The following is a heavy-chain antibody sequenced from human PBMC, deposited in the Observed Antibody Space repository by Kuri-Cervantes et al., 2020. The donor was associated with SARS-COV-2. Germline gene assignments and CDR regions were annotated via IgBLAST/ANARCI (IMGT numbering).Heavy chain of an antibody. D-gene: IGHD4-17*01. CDR1: GGSISSSSCY. CDR2: IYYSGST. Sequence: GSLRLSCTVSGGSISSSSCYWGWIRQPPGKGLEWIGSIYYSGSTYYNPSLKSRVTISVDTSKNQFSLKLSSVTAADTAVYYCARPYGDDLNWYFDLWGRGTLVTVSS. CDR3: ARPYGDDLNWYFDL. J-gene: IGHJ2*01. V-gene: IGHV4-39*07.